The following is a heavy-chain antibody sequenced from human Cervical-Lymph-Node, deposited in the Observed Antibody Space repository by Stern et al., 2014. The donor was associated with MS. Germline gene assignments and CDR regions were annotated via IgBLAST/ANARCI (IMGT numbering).Heavy chain of an antibody. J-gene: IGHJ6*02. V-gene: IGHV1-3*01. D-gene: IGHD3-3*01. CDR3: ATTIFGVVNPYYYGMDV. Sequence: VQLVESGAEVKKPGASVKVSCKASGYTFTSYAMHWVRQAPGQRLECMGWINAGNDNTKYSQKFQGRVTITRDTSASTAYMELSSLRSEDTAVYYCATTIFGVVNPYYYGMDVWGQGTTVTVSS. CDR1: GYTFTSYA. CDR2: INAGNDNT.